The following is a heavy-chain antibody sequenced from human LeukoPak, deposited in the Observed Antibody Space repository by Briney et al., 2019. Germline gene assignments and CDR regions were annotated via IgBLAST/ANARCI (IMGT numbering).Heavy chain of an antibody. J-gene: IGHJ4*02. CDR3: ARARIAAAGTNFDY. CDR1: GFTFSSYS. Sequence: GGSLRLSCAASGFTFSSYSMNWVRQAPWKGLEWVSSISSSSSYIYYADSVKGRFTISRDNAKNSLYLQMNSLRAEDTAVYYCARARIAAAGTNFDYWGQGTLVTVSS. D-gene: IGHD6-13*01. V-gene: IGHV3-21*01. CDR2: ISSSSSYI.